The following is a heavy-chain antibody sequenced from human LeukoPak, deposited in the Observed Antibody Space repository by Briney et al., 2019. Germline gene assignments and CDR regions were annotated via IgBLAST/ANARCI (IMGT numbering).Heavy chain of an antibody. CDR3: ARDGFGELSRRGLDY. CDR2: IYYSGST. CDR1: GGSISSSSYY. Sequence: PSETLSLTCTVSGGSISSSSYYWGWIRQPPGKGLEWIGYIYYSGSTYYNPSLKSRVTISVDTSKNQFSLKLSSVTAADTAVYYCARDGFGELSRRGLDYWGQGTLVTVSS. J-gene: IGHJ4*02. D-gene: IGHD3-10*01. V-gene: IGHV4-31*03.